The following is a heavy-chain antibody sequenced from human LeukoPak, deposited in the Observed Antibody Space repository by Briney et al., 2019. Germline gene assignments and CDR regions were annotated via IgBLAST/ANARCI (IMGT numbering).Heavy chain of an antibody. V-gene: IGHV4-34*01. Sequence: SETLSLTCAVYGGSFSGYYWSWIRQPPGKGLEWIGEINHSGSTNYNPSLKSRVTISVDTSKNQFSLKLSSVTAADTAVCYCARAPGIAAGPFDPWGQGTLVTVSS. CDR3: ARAPGIAAGPFDP. CDR1: GGSFSGYY. J-gene: IGHJ5*02. D-gene: IGHD6-13*01. CDR2: INHSGST.